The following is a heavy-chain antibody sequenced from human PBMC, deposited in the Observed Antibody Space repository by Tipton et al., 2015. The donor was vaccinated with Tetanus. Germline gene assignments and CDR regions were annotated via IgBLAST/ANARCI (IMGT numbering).Heavy chain of an antibody. D-gene: IGHD3-10*01. CDR2: IWNDGSNK. CDR3: ARDHTFTISQSRGGLDS. CDR1: GFSFSSYG. J-gene: IGHJ4*02. V-gene: IGHV3-33*01. Sequence: SLRLSCAASGFSFSSYGMNWVRQAPGKGLEWVAIIWNDGSNKYYADSVKGRFTISRDNSKNTLYLQMSSLRDEDTAVYYCARDHTFTISQSRGGLDSWGQGTLVTVSA.